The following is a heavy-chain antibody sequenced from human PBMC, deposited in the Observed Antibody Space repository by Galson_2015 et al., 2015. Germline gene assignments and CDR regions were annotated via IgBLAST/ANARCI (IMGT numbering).Heavy chain of an antibody. V-gene: IGHV3-33*01. CDR3: AREGNGVEPLADGMDV. CDR2: IWYDGSNK. CDR1: GFTFSSYG. D-gene: IGHD2-8*01. Sequence: SLRLSCAASGFTFSSYGMHWVRQAPGKGLEWVAVIWYDGSNKYYADSVKGRFTISRDNSKNTLYLQMNSLRAEDTAVYYCAREGNGVEPLADGMDVWGQGTTVTVSS. J-gene: IGHJ6*02.